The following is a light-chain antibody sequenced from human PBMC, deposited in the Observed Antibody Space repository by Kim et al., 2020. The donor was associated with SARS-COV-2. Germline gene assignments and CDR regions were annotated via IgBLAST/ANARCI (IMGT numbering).Light chain of an antibody. CDR3: QQYNSYPIT. Sequence: ASVGDRVTITGRASQSISSWLAWYQQKPGKAPKLLIYKASSLESGVPSRFSGSGSGTEFTLTISSLQPDDFATYYCQQYNSYPITFGQGTRLEIK. CDR2: KAS. V-gene: IGKV1-5*03. J-gene: IGKJ5*01. CDR1: QSISSW.